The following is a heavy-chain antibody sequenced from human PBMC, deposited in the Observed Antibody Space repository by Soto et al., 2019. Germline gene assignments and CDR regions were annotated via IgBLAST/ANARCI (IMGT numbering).Heavy chain of an antibody. Sequence: ASVKVSCKASGYTFIGYYMHWVRQAPGQGLEWVGRINPNSGTTVYAQKFQGRATMTRDKSTSTVFLDLSGLRSDDTAIYYCARDKQLGDNYYGMDVWGQGTTVTVSS. V-gene: IGHV1-2*06. CDR2: INPNSGTT. CDR3: ARDKQLGDNYYGMDV. D-gene: IGHD6-6*01. J-gene: IGHJ6*02. CDR1: GYTFIGYY.